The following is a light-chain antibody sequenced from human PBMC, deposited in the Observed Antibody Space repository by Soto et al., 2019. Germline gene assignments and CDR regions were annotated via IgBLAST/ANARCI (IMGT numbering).Light chain of an antibody. CDR2: RAS. CDR1: QNVNIN. J-gene: IGKJ5*01. V-gene: IGKV3-11*01. Sequence: EIVMTKSPATLSVSPGERATLSCRASQNVNINLAWYQQKPGQAPRLLIFRASYRATGIPARFSGSGSGTDFTLTISSLEPEDFAVYYCQQRSYWITFGQGARLEIK. CDR3: QQRSYWIT.